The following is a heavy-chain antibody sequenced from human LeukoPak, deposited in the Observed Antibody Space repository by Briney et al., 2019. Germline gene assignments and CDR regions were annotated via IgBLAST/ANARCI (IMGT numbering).Heavy chain of an antibody. CDR3: ARGRRRYSYSRYFDY. Sequence: SETLSLTCAVYGGSFSGYYWSWIRQPPGKGLEWIGEINHSGSTNYNPSLKSRVTISVDTSKNQFSLKPSSVTAADTAVYYCARGRRRYSYSRYFDYWGQGTLVTVSS. V-gene: IGHV4-34*01. CDR1: GGSFSGYY. J-gene: IGHJ4*02. D-gene: IGHD5-18*01. CDR2: INHSGST.